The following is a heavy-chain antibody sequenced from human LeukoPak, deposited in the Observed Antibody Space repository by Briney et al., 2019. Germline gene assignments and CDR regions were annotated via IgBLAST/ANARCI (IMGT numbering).Heavy chain of an antibody. CDR2: ISSGGGGT. D-gene: IGHD6-13*01. CDR1: GFTFSSYA. Sequence: PGGSLRLSCAASGFTFSSYALSWVRQAPGKGLDWVSIISSGGGGTYYAASVKGRFTISRDNSKDTLYLQMNSLRAGDTAVYYCAKLGTTSSWYRGAFDMWGQGTLVTVSS. J-gene: IGHJ3*02. CDR3: AKLGTTSSWYRGAFDM. V-gene: IGHV3-23*01.